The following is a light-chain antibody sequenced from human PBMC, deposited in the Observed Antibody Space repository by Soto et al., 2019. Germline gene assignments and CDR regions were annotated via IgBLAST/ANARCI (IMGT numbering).Light chain of an antibody. V-gene: IGKV1-33*01. Sequence: DIQMTQSPSSLSASVGDRVTITCQASQGISNYLNWYQQKPGKAPKLLIYDASNLETGVPSRFSGSGSGTDFTFTISTLQPEDIATYYCQQYDNLPPSITXGQGTRLAIK. CDR2: DAS. CDR3: QQYDNLPPSIT. CDR1: QGISNY. J-gene: IGKJ5*01.